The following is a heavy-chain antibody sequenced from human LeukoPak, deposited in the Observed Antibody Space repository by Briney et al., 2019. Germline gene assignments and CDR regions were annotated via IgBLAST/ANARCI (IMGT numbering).Heavy chain of an antibody. V-gene: IGHV3-30-3*01. D-gene: IGHD6-6*01. CDR3: ARDLVSSSIDY. J-gene: IGHJ4*02. CDR1: RFTFSSYA. Sequence: GGSLRLSCAASRFTFSSYAMHWVRQAPGKGLEWVAVISYDGSNKYYADSVKGRFTISRDNSKNTLYLQMNSLRAEDTAVYYCARDLVSSSIDYWGQGTLVTVSS. CDR2: ISYDGSNK.